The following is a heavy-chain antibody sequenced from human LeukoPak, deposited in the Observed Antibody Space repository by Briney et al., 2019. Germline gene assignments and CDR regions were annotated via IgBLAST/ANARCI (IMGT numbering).Heavy chain of an antibody. D-gene: IGHD3-22*01. Sequence: SETLSLTCAVYGGSFSGYYWSWIRQPPGKGLEWIGEINHSGSTNYNPSLKSRVTISVDTSKNQFSLKLSSVTAADTAVYYCARTTYYYDSSGYVFGYWGQGTLVTVSS. CDR1: GGSFSGYY. J-gene: IGHJ4*02. CDR3: ARTTYYYDSSGYVFGY. V-gene: IGHV4-34*01. CDR2: INHSGST.